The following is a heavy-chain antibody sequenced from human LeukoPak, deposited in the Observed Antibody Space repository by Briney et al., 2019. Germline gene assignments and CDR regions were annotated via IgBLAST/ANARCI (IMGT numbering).Heavy chain of an antibody. J-gene: IGHJ4*02. CDR1: GYTFTSYG. CDR3: ARDRDLLTGYYWLLGY. Sequence: GASVKVSCKASGYTFTSYGISWARQAPGQGLEWMGWISAYNGNTNYAQKLQGRVTMTTDTSTSTAYMELRSLRSDDTAVYYCARDRDLLTGYYWLLGYWGQGTLVTVSS. V-gene: IGHV1-18*01. D-gene: IGHD3-9*01. CDR2: ISAYNGNT.